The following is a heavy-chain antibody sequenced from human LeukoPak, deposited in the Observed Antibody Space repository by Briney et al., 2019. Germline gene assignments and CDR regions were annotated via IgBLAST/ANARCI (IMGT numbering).Heavy chain of an antibody. D-gene: IGHD6-19*01. Sequence: SGGSLRLSCAASGFTFSSYEMNWVRQAPGKGLEWVSSISSSSSYIYYADSVKGRFTISRDNAKNSLYLQMNSLRAEDTAVYYCAREKVAVAGRYYYYGMDVWGQGTTVTVSS. CDR3: AREKVAVAGRYYYYGMDV. CDR1: GFTFSSYE. CDR2: ISSSSSYI. V-gene: IGHV3-21*01. J-gene: IGHJ6*02.